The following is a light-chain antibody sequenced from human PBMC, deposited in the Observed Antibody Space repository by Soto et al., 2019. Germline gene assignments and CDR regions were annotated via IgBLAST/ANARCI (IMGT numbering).Light chain of an antibody. V-gene: IGLV2-14*01. CDR1: SSDVSAYNH. CDR3: SSYASSTSVV. J-gene: IGLJ2*01. CDR2: DVN. Sequence: QSALTQPASVSGSPGQSITISCTGTSSDVSAYNHVSWYQQHPGKAPKLMIYDVNMRPSGVSNRFSGSKSGNTASLTISGLQAEDEADYYCSSYASSTSVVFGGGTKVTVL.